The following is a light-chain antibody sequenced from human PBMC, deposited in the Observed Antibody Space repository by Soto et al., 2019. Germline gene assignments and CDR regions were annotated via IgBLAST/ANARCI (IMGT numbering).Light chain of an antibody. Sequence: QSALTQPASVSGSPGQSITISCTGTSSDVGGYNYVSWYQQHPGKAPKLMIYDVSNRPSGVSNRFSGSKSGNTASLTISGLQAEDEADYYCSSYTGIGTHYLFGTGTKLTVL. CDR1: SSDVGGYNY. CDR3: SSYTGIGTHYL. V-gene: IGLV2-14*01. CDR2: DVS. J-gene: IGLJ1*01.